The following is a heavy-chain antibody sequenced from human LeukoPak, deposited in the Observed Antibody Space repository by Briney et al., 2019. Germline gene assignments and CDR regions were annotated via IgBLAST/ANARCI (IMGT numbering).Heavy chain of an antibody. CDR1: GYSVSTSYY. Sequence: SETLSLTCTVSGYSVSTSYYWGWIRQPPGKGLEWIGSIYHSGNTYYNPSLKSRVTISVDTSKNQFSLKLNSVTAADTAVYYCARHIAVVVAATSSWFDPWGQGTLVTVSS. J-gene: IGHJ5*02. V-gene: IGHV4-38-2*02. CDR3: ARHIAVVVAATSSWFDP. D-gene: IGHD2-15*01. CDR2: IYHSGNT.